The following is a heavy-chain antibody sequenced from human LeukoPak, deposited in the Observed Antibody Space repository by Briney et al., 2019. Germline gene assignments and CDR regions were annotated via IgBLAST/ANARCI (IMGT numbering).Heavy chain of an antibody. CDR3: ARDWRASPRNDY. V-gene: IGHV3-11*04. CDR1: GFAFSDYY. CDR2: ISSSGSTI. J-gene: IGHJ4*02. Sequence: GGSLRLSCAASGFAFSDYYMSWIRQALGKGLEWVSYISSSGSTIYYADSVKGRFTISRDNAKNSLVLQMNSLRVEDTAVYYCARDWRASPRNDYWGQGTLVTVSS.